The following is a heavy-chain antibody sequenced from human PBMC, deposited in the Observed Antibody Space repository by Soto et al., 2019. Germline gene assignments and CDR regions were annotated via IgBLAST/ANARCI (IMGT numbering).Heavy chain of an antibody. CDR1: GGSISSGGYY. V-gene: IGHV4-31*03. Sequence: PSETLSLTCTVSGGSISSGGYYWVWIRHHPGKGLEWIGYIYYSGSTYYNPSLKSRVTISVDTSKNQFSLKLSSVTAADTAVYYCASNLGAVAAYGMDVWGQGTTVTVSS. D-gene: IGHD3-16*01. CDR3: ASNLGAVAAYGMDV. CDR2: IYYSGST. J-gene: IGHJ6*02.